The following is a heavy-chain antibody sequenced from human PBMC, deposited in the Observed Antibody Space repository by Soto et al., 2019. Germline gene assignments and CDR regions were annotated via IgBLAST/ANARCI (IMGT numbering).Heavy chain of an antibody. J-gene: IGHJ4*02. CDR3: AKDGRGSGSHYNSFGY. Sequence: EVQLVESGGGLIQPGGSLKLSCAASGFTVGNNYMSWVRQAPGKGLEWVSLIYSTGTTKYADSVKGRFTVSRDNAKNTLYIQMNSLRAEDTAVYYCAKDGRGSGSHYNSFGYWGQGTLVPVSS. V-gene: IGHV3-53*01. CDR2: IYSTGTT. CDR1: GFTVGNNY. D-gene: IGHD3-10*01.